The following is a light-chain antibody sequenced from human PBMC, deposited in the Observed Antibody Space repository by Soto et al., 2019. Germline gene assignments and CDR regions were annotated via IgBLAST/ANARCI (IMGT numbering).Light chain of an antibody. V-gene: IGLV1-40*01. Sequence: QSVLTQPPSVSGAPGQRVTISCTGSSSNIGAGYDVHWYQQLPGTAPKLLIYGNSNRPSGVPDRFSGSKSGTSASLAITGLQAEDEADYYCQSYDSSLCVVVGGGTKVTVL. CDR1: SSNIGAGYD. J-gene: IGLJ2*01. CDR3: QSYDSSLCVV. CDR2: GNS.